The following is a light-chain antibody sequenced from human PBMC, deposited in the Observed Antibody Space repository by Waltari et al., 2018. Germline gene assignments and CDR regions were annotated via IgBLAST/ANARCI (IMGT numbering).Light chain of an antibody. CDR1: SSDVGSYNL. CDR3: CSYAHSSRVV. Sequence: QSALTQPASVSGSPGQSITISCTGTSSDVGSYNLVPWYQHYPGKAPKLMLYEGTKRPSGVSNRFSGSKSGNTASLTISGLQAEDEADYHCCSYAHSSRVVFGGGTKVTVL. V-gene: IGLV2-23*01. CDR2: EGT. J-gene: IGLJ2*01.